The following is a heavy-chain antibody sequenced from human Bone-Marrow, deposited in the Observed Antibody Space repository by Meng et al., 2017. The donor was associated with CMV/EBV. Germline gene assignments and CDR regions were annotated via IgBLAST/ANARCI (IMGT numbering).Heavy chain of an antibody. CDR1: GFTFGDYA. V-gene: IGHV3-49*04. Sequence: GESLKISCTGSGFTFGDYAMNWARQAPGKGLEWVGFMRSISYGGATEYAASVKGRFTISRDDSKRIAYLQMDSLKTEDTAVYYCTRGHGSPMDFWGQGTAVTVSS. J-gene: IGHJ6*02. CDR3: TRGHGSPMDF. D-gene: IGHD5-24*01. CDR2: MRSISYGGAT.